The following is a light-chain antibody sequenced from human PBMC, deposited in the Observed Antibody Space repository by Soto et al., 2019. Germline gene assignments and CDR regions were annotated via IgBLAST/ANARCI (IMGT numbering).Light chain of an antibody. V-gene: IGKV1-39*01. CDR3: QQSYSTPIT. Sequence: DIQMTQSPSSLSASVGDRITITCRASQSISRYLNWYQHKPGKAPKLLINAASSLERGVPSRFSGGGSGTDFTLTISSLQPEDFATYYCQQSYSTPITFGQGTRLET. CDR1: QSISRY. J-gene: IGKJ5*01. CDR2: AAS.